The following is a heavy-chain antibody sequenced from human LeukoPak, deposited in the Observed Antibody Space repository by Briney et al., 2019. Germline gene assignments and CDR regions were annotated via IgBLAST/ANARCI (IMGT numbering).Heavy chain of an antibody. CDR3: ARGGNTDWYFDL. Sequence: ASVKVSCKASGYTFTSYGISWVRQAPGQGLEWMGWISAYNGNTNYAQKFQGRVTMTRDTSTSTVYMELSSLRSEDTAVYYCARGGNTDWYFDLWGRGTLVTVSS. D-gene: IGHD4-23*01. V-gene: IGHV1-18*01. J-gene: IGHJ2*01. CDR1: GYTFTSYG. CDR2: ISAYNGNT.